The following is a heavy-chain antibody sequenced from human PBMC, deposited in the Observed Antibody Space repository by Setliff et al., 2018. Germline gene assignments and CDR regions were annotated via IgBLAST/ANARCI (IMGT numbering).Heavy chain of an antibody. CDR3: ARDPGVHSGTWCLDS. CDR1: GVSFSSTTFY. D-gene: IGHD2-8*01. V-gene: IGHV4-39*07. CDR2: VSFFGSA. Sequence: SETLSLTCNVSGVSFSSTTFYWAWIRQPPGKGLEWIGSVSFFGSAYYNPSLQSRGAISLDTSRNQFSLELSSVTAADTAVYYCARDPGVHSGTWCLDSWGQGTQVTGS. J-gene: IGHJ4*02.